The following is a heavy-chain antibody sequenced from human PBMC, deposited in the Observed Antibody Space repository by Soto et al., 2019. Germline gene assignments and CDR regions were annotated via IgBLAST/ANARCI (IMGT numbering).Heavy chain of an antibody. Sequence: ASVKVPCKVSEFPLTELPIHWVRQAPGKGLEWMGAFDPEVGEAVYAQIFQGRLILTEDTNIITACMELTSLESEDTVVYVCEVPQHLEPFELWGQATMVTVSS. J-gene: IGHJ3*01. CDR3: EVPQHLEPFEL. CDR1: EFPLTELP. D-gene: IGHD1-1*01. CDR2: FDPEVGEA. V-gene: IGHV1-24*01.